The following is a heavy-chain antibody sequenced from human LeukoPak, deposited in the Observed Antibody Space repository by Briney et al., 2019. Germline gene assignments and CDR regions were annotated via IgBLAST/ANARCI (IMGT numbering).Heavy chain of an antibody. D-gene: IGHD3-10*01. V-gene: IGHV3-9*01. CDR3: AKDLSVRKNFDQ. Sequence: GRSLRLSCAASGFTFDDYAMHWVRQAPGKGLEWVSGISWNSGSIGYADSVKGRFTISRDNAKNSLYLQMNSLRAEDTAVYYCAKDLSVRKNFDQWGQGTLVTVSS. CDR2: ISWNSGSI. J-gene: IGHJ4*02. CDR1: GFTFDDYA.